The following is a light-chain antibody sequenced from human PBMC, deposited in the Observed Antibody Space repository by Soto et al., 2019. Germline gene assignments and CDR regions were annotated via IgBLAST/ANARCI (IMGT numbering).Light chain of an antibody. J-gene: IGKJ1*01. CDR3: QQYNNWPPWT. V-gene: IGKV3-15*01. CDR1: QSVSSN. Sequence: EIVMTQSPATLSVSPGERATLSCRASQSVSSNLAWYQQKPGQAPRLLIYGASTRATGIPARFSGSGSGTEFTLTISRLQSADFAVYYCQQYNNWPPWTFGQGTNVEIK. CDR2: GAS.